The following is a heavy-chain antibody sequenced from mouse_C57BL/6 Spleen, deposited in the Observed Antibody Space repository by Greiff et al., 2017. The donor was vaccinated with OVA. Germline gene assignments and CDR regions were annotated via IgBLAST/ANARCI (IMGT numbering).Heavy chain of an antibody. CDR2: IYPGDGDT. D-gene: IGHD1-1*01. J-gene: IGHJ3*01. CDR3: ARGDYYGSNPFAY. V-gene: IGHV1-80*01. CDR1: GYAFSSYW. Sequence: VMLVESGAELVKPGASVKISCKASGYAFSSYWMNWVKQRPGKGLEWIGQIYPGDGDTNYNGKFKGKATLTADKSSSTAYMQLSSLTSEDSAVYFCARGDYYGSNPFAYWGQGTLVTVSA.